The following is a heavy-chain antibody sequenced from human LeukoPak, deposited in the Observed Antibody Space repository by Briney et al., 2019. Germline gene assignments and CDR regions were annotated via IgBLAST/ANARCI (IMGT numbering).Heavy chain of an antibody. CDR2: IKQDGSEK. CDR1: GFTFSSYW. V-gene: IGHV3-7*01. Sequence: PGGSLRLSCAASGFTFSSYWMSWVRQAPGKGLEWVANIKQDGSEKYYVDSVKGRFTISRDNAKNSLYLQMNSLRADDTAVYYCARGGSKSAQQLVDYWGQGTLVTVSS. CDR3: ARGGSKSAQQLVDY. J-gene: IGHJ4*02. D-gene: IGHD6-13*01.